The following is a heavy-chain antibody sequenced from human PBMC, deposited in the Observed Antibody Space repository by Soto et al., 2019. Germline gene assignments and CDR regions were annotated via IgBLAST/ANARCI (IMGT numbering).Heavy chain of an antibody. Sequence: SETLSLTCTVSGGSISSYYWSWIRQPPGKGLEWIGYIYYSGSTNYNPSVKSRVTISVDTFKNQFSLKLSSVTAADTAVHYCARDRSSGWYRYIDYWGQGTLVTVSS. CDR3: ARDRSSGWYRYIDY. D-gene: IGHD6-19*01. J-gene: IGHJ4*02. V-gene: IGHV4-59*01. CDR2: IYYSGST. CDR1: GGSISSYY.